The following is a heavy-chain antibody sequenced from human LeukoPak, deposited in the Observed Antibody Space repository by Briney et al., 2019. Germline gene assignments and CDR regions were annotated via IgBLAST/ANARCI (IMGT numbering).Heavy chain of an antibody. D-gene: IGHD5-24*01. Sequence: SETLSLTCTVSGGSISSSSYYWGWIRQPPGKGLEWIGSIYYSGSTYYNPSLKSRVTISVDTSKNQFSLKLSSVTAADTAVYYCARRGDGYRTPYYFDYWGQGTLVTVSS. CDR3: ARRGDGYRTPYYFDY. V-gene: IGHV4-39*01. CDR1: GGSISSSSYY. CDR2: IYYSGST. J-gene: IGHJ4*02.